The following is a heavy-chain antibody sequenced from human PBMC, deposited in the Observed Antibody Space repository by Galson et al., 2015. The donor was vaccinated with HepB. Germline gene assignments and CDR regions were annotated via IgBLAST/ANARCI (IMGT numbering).Heavy chain of an antibody. CDR3: ARGSCSSTSCYSPGPGSSDAFDI. CDR1: GGTFSSYA. J-gene: IGHJ3*02. D-gene: IGHD2-2*01. Sequence: SVKVSCKASGGTFSSYAISWVRQAPGQGLEWMGGIIPIFGTANYAQKFQGRVTITADESTSTAYMELSSLRSEDTAVYCCARGSCSSTSCYSPGPGSSDAFDIWGQGTMVTVSS. V-gene: IGHV1-69*13. CDR2: IIPIFGTA.